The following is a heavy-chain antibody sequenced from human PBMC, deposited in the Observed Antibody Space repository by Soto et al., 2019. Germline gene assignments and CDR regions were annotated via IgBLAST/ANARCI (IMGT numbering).Heavy chain of an antibody. CDR3: AKDGDIGAAAYYFDY. CDR2: ISGSGGAT. Sequence: GGSLRLSCAASGFTFTSFAVSWVRQAPGKGLEWVSAISGSGGATYYADSVKGRFTVSRDNSRNTVYLQMNSLRAEDTAMYYCAKDGDIGAAAYYFDYWGQGTPVTVSS. V-gene: IGHV3-23*01. CDR1: GFTFTSFA. D-gene: IGHD6-13*01. J-gene: IGHJ4*02.